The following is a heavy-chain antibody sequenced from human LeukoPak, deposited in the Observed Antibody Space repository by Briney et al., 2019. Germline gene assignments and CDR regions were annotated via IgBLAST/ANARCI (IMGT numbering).Heavy chain of an antibody. CDR1: GFTFSNYG. CDR2: IWYDGSNK. CDR3: ARDKSSSTNLLDY. V-gene: IGHV3-33*01. J-gene: IGHJ4*02. Sequence: GRSLRLSCAASGFTFSNYGMHWVRQAPGKGLEWVAVIWYDGSNKYYADSVKGRFTISRDNSKNTLYLQMNSLRAEDTAAHYCARDKSSSTNLLDYWSQGTLVTVSS. D-gene: IGHD2-2*01.